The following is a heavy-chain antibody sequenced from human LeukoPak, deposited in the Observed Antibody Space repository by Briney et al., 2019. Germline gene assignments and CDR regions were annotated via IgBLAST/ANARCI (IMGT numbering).Heavy chain of an antibody. CDR3: ARENLRGYSDYDTDLDY. Sequence: KASETLSLTCAVYGGSFSGYYWSWIRQPPGKGLEWIGEINHSGSTNYNPSLKSRVTTSVDTSKNQFSLKLSSVTAADTAVYYCARENLRGYSDYDTDLDYWGQGTLVTVSS. V-gene: IGHV4-34*01. D-gene: IGHD5-12*01. CDR1: GGSFSGYY. J-gene: IGHJ4*02. CDR2: INHSGST.